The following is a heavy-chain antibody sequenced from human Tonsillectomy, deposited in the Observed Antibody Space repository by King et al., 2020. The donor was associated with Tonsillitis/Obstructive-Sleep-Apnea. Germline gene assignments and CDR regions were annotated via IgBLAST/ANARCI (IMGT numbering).Heavy chain of an antibody. CDR3: ARVAYYYDSSGPLDY. V-gene: IGHV1-2*02. CDR2: INPNSGGT. D-gene: IGHD3-22*01. J-gene: IGHJ4*02. Sequence: VQLVQSGAEVKKPGASVKISCKASGYTFTGYYIHWVRQAPRQGLEWMGWINPNSGGTNYAQKFQGRVTMTRDTSISTAYMELSRLRSDDTAVYYCARVAYYYDSSGPLDYWGQGTLVTVSS. CDR1: GYTFTGYY.